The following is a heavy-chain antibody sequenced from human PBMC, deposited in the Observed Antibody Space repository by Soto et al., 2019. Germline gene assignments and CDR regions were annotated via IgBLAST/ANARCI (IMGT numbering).Heavy chain of an antibody. J-gene: IGHJ4*02. Sequence: QVQLVESGGGVVQPGRSLRLSCAASGFTFRRYGMHWVRQAPGKGLEWVAVIWYDGSNKYYADSVKGRFTIARDNSKSTLYLQMNSLRAEDTAVYYCARDLNIVATKGSSLGYWGQGTLVTVSS. V-gene: IGHV3-33*01. CDR3: ARDLNIVATKGSSLGY. CDR1: GFTFRRYG. CDR2: IWYDGSNK. D-gene: IGHD5-12*01.